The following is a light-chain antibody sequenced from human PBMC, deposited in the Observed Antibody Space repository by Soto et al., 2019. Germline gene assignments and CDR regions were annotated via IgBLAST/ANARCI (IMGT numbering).Light chain of an antibody. J-gene: IGKJ3*01. CDR3: HQSYSTPQIT. CDR1: QDIGTF. CDR2: AAT. Sequence: DFQMTQSPSSLSASVGDTVTITCRASQDIGTFLNWDQQKPAKAPKLLIYAATDLLSGVSSRFSGSGSGTEFTLTISSLQPEDFAPYYCHQSYSTPQITFGPGTKVDMK. V-gene: IGKV1-39*01.